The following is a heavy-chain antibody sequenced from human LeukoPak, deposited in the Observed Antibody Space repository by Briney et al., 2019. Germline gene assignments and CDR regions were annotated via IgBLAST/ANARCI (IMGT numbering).Heavy chain of an antibody. Sequence: SQTLSLTCTVSGASITTGGHYWSWIRQHPGKGLEWIGYVHHSGSTYYDLSLKRRVAISVDTSKNQFSLNLTSVTAADTAVYYCARVLNYYDSSGYYYYFDYWGQGTLVAVSS. CDR3: ARVLNYYDSSGYYYYFDY. CDR2: VHHSGST. J-gene: IGHJ4*02. CDR1: GASITTGGHY. V-gene: IGHV4-31*03. D-gene: IGHD3-22*01.